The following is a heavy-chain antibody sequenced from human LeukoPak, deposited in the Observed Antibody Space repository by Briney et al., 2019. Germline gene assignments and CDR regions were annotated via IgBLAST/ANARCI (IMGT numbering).Heavy chain of an antibody. CDR3: ARDPYYYGSGSYCDY. CDR2: ISSSSSYI. D-gene: IGHD3-10*01. V-gene: IGHV3-21*01. CDR1: GFTFSSYS. Sequence: GGSLRLSCAASGFTFSSYSMNWVRQAPGKGLEWVSSISSSSSYIYYADSVKGRFTISRDNAKNSLYLQMNSLGAEDTVVYYCARDPYYYGSGSYCDYWGQGTLVTVSS. J-gene: IGHJ4*02.